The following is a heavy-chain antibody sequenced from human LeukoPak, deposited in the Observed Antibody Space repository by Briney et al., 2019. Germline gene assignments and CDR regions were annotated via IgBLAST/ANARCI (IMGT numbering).Heavy chain of an antibody. CDR1: GGSISSSSYY. J-gene: IGHJ6*03. V-gene: IGHV4-39*07. Sequence: SETLSLTCTVSGGSISSSSYYWGWIRQPPGKGLEWIGSIYYSGSTYYNPSLKSRVTISVDTSKNQFSLKLSSVTAADTAVYYCARETITMVRGVIIIRYYYYYMDVWGKGTTVTVSS. CDR3: ARETITMVRGVIIIRYYYYYMDV. D-gene: IGHD3-10*01. CDR2: IYYSGST.